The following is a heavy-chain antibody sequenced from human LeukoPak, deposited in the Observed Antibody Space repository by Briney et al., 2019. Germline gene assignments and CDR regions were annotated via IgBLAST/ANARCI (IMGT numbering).Heavy chain of an antibody. CDR2: IHPGDSDT. V-gene: IGHV5-51*01. CDR1: QYTFTSYW. D-gene: IGHD5-12*01. CDR3: ARLVGDSGYDSYYYYMDV. Sequence: GESLKISCKDSQYTFTSYWIAWVRQMPGKGLEWMGIIHPGDSDTRYSPSFEGHVTISADKSISTAYLQWSSLKASDTAMYYCARLVGDSGYDSYYYYMDVWGKGTTVTVSS. J-gene: IGHJ6*03.